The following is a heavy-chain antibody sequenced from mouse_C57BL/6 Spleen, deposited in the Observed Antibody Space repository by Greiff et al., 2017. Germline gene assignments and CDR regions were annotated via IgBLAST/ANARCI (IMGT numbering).Heavy chain of an antibody. Sequence: DVKLVESGGGLVQPKGSLKLSCAASGFTFNTYAMHWVRQAPGKGLEWVARIRSKSSNYATYYADSVKDRFTISRDDSQSMLYLQMNNLKTEDTAMYYCVRAEIYYYGSSYAMDYWGQGTSVTVSS. D-gene: IGHD1-1*01. CDR2: IRSKSSNYAT. V-gene: IGHV10-3*01. CDR3: VRAEIYYYGSSYAMDY. J-gene: IGHJ4*01. CDR1: GFTFNTYA.